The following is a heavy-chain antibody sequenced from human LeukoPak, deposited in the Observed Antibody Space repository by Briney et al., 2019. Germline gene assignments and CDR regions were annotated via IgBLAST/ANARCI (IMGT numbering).Heavy chain of an antibody. V-gene: IGHV4-4*07. Sequence: SETLSLTCTVSGGSISSYYWSWIRQPAGKGLEWIGRIYTSGSTNYNPSLKSRVTISVDTSKNQFSLKLSSVTAADTAVYYCARVHYHTSCLDYWGQGTLVTVSS. CDR3: ARVHYHTSCLDY. J-gene: IGHJ4*02. CDR1: GGSISSYY. D-gene: IGHD2-2*01. CDR2: IYTSGST.